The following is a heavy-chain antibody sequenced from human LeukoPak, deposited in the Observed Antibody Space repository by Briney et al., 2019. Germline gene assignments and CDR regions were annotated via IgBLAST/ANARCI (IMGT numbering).Heavy chain of an antibody. J-gene: IGHJ4*02. CDR3: ARERWELRAFDY. CDR1: GYTFTGYY. CDR2: INPNSGGT. V-gene: IGHV1-2*02. Sequence: ASVKVSCKASGYTFTGYYIHWVRQAPGQGLEWMGWINPNSGGTNYAQKFQGRVSMTRDTSISTAYMELSRLRSDDPAVYYCARERWELRAFDYWGQGTLVTVSS. D-gene: IGHD1-26*01.